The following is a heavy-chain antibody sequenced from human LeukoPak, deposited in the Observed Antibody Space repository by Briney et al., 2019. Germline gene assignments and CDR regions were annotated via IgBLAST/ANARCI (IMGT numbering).Heavy chain of an antibody. CDR3: ARQDYYDSSGYLPD. D-gene: IGHD3-22*01. CDR1: GGSISSSSYY. CDR2: IYYSGST. V-gene: IGHV4-39*07. J-gene: IGHJ4*02. Sequence: SETLSLTCTVSGGSISSSSYYWGWIRQPPGKGLEWIGSIYYSGSTYYNPSLKSRVTILVDTSKNQFSLKLSSVTAADTAVYYCARQDYYDSSGYLPDWGQGTLVTASS.